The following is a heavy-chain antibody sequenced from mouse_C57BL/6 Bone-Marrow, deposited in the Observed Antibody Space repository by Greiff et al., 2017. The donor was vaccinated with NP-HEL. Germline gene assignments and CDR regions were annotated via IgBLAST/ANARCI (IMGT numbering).Heavy chain of an antibody. V-gene: IGHV14-4*01. CDR2: IDPENGDT. CDR1: GFNIKDDY. Sequence: EVQLQQSGAELVRPGASVKLSCTASGFNIKDDYMHWVKQRPEQGLEWIGWIDPENGDTEYASKFQGKATITADTSSNTAYLQLSSLTSEDTAVYYCTTCSTTVVGPGWFAYWGQGTLVTVSA. D-gene: IGHD1-1*01. CDR3: TTCSTTVVGPGWFAY. J-gene: IGHJ3*01.